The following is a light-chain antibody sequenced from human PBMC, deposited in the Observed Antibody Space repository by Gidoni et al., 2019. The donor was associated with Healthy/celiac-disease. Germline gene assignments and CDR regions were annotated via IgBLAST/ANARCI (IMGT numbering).Light chain of an antibody. V-gene: IGKV3-11*01. Sequence: EIVLTQSPATLSLSPGERATLSCRASQSVSSYLAWYQQKPGQAPRLLIYDASNRATGIPARFSGSGSGTDFTLTISSLEPEDCAVYYCQQRSNWPLMCSFXXXTKLEIK. J-gene: IGKJ2*04. CDR2: DAS. CDR1: QSVSSY. CDR3: QQRSNWPLMCS.